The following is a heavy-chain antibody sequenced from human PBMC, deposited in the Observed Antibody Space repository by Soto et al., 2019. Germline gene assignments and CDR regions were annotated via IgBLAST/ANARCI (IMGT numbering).Heavy chain of an antibody. V-gene: IGHV3-64*01. Sequence: GGSLRLSCAASGFTFSSYAMHWVRQAPGKGLEYVSAISSNGGSTYYANSVKGRFTISRDNSKNTLYLQMGSLRAEDMAVYYCARDPFYDYIWGSYGMDVWGKGTTVTVSS. D-gene: IGHD3-16*01. J-gene: IGHJ6*03. CDR3: ARDPFYDYIWGSYGMDV. CDR2: ISSNGGST. CDR1: GFTFSSYA.